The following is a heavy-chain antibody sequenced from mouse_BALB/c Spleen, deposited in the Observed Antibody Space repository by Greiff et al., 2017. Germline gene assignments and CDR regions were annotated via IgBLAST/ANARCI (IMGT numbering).Heavy chain of an antibody. J-gene: IGHJ3*01. V-gene: IGHV1-7*01. Sequence: QVHVKQSGAELAKPGASVKMSCKASGYTFTSYWMHWVKQRPGQGLEWIGYINPSTGYTEYNQKFKDKATLTADKSSSTAYMQLSSLTSEDSAVYYCARTSTMITTVAYWGQGTLVTVSA. CDR1: GYTFTSYW. CDR2: INPSTGYT. CDR3: ARTSTMITTVAY. D-gene: IGHD2-4*01.